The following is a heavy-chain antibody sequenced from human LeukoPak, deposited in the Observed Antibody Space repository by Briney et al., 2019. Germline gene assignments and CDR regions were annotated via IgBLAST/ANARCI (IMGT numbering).Heavy chain of an antibody. J-gene: IGHJ3*02. CDR1: GFTFSSYA. V-gene: IGHV3-23*01. Sequence: GGSLRLSCAASGFTFSSYAMSWVRQAPGKGLEWVSAISGSGGSTYYADSVKGRFTISRDNSKSTLYLQMNSLRAEDTAVYYCAKGERIFLWDSSGLTGAFDIWGQGTMVTVSS. CDR3: AKGERIFLWDSSGLTGAFDI. CDR2: ISGSGGST. D-gene: IGHD3-22*01.